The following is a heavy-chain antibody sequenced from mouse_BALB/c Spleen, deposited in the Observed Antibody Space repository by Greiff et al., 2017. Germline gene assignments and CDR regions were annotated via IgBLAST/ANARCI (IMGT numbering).Heavy chain of an antibody. V-gene: IGHV1-69*02. CDR3: TRTALLFYFDD. Sequence: VKLQQPGAELVRPGASVKLSCKASGYTFTSYWINWVKQRPGQGLEWIGNIYPSDSYTNYNQKFKDKATLTVDKSSSTAYMQLSSPTSEDSAVYYCTRTALLFYFDDWGQGTTLTVSS. D-gene: IGHD2-1*01. CDR2: IYPSDSYT. CDR1: GYTFTSYW. J-gene: IGHJ2*01.